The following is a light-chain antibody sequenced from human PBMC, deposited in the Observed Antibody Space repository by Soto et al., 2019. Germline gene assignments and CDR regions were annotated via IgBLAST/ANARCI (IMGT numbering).Light chain of an antibody. CDR2: GAS. CDR3: QQYNNWPPA. J-gene: IGKJ1*01. V-gene: IGKV3-15*01. Sequence: EIVMTQSPATLSVSPGERATLSCRASQSVSRNLAWYQQKFGQAPRLLIYGASTRATGIPARFSGIGSGTEFTLTISSLQSEDSAVYYCQQYNNWPPAFGQGTKVDIK. CDR1: QSVSRN.